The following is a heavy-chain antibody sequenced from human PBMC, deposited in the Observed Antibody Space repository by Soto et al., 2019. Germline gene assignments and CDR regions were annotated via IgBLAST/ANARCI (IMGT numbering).Heavy chain of an antibody. D-gene: IGHD3-10*01. J-gene: IGHJ5*02. CDR1: GGTFSSYT. V-gene: IGHV1-69*02. Sequence: SVKVSCKASGGTFSSYTISWVRQAPGQGLEWMGRIIPILGIANYAQKFQGRVTITADKSTSTAYMELSSLRSEDTAVYYCARVLPLWFGEYGPFDPWGQGTLVTVSS. CDR2: IIPILGIA. CDR3: ARVLPLWFGEYGPFDP.